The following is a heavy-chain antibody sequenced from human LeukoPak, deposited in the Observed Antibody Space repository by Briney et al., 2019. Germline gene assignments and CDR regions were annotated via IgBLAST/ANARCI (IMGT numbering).Heavy chain of an antibody. CDR3: ASTRYYYASSGLDY. V-gene: IGHV4-39*07. D-gene: IGHD3-22*01. CDR1: GCSISSSSYY. J-gene: IGHJ4*02. Sequence: SETLSLTCTVSGCSISSSSYYWGWIRQPPGKGLEWIGSIYYSGSTYYNPSIKSRVTISVDTSKNQFYMKLSSVTAADTAVYYWASTRYYYASSGLDYWGQGTLVTVSS. CDR2: IYYSGST.